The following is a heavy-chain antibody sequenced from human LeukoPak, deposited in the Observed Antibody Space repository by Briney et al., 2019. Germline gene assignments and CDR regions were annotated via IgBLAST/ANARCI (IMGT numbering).Heavy chain of an antibody. CDR2: IIPIFGTA. Sequence: ASVKVSCKASGGTFSSYAISWVRQAPGQGLEWMGRIIPIFGTANYAQKFQGRVTITTDESTSTAYMELSSLRSEDTAVYYCARERGDDYGGNYYYYMDVWGKGTTVTVSS. J-gene: IGHJ6*03. CDR3: ARERGDDYGGNYYYYMDV. CDR1: GGTFSSYA. D-gene: IGHD4-23*01. V-gene: IGHV1-69*05.